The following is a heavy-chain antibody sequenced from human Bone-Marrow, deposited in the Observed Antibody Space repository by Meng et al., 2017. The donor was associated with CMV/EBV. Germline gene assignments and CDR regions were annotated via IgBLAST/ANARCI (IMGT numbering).Heavy chain of an antibody. CDR1: GFTFGDYA. CDR3: TRMVDVYYDFWSGYYRYFDY. J-gene: IGHJ4*02. D-gene: IGHD3-3*01. Sequence: GESLKISCTASGFTFGDYAMSWVRQAPGKGLEWVGFIRSKAYGGTTEYAASVKGRFTISRDDSKSIAYLQMNSLKTEDTAVYYCTRMVDVYYDFWSGYYRYFDYWEQGTLVTVSS. CDR2: IRSKAYGGTT. V-gene: IGHV3-49*04.